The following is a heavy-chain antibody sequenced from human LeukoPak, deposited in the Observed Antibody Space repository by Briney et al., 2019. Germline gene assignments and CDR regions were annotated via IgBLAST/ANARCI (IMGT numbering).Heavy chain of an antibody. Sequence: ASVKVSCKASGYTFTTYGISWVRQAPGQGLEWMGWISVYNGDTNYAQKFQGRVTMTTDTSTSTAYMELRSLISDDTAVHYCARGLAPPYWGQGTLVTVSS. CDR2: ISVYNGDT. V-gene: IGHV1-18*01. CDR1: GYTFTTYG. J-gene: IGHJ4*02. D-gene: IGHD3-3*02. CDR3: ARGLAPPY.